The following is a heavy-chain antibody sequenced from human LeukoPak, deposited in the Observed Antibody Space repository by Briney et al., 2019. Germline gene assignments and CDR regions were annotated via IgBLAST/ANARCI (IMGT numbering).Heavy chain of an antibody. J-gene: IGHJ4*02. CDR2: ISSSGST. CDR1: GDSISSGDYY. Sequence: SETLSLTCTVSGDSISSGDYYWSWIRQPAGKGLEWNGRISSSGSTNYNPSLKSRVTISVDTSKNQFSLKLSSVTAADTAVYYCARGDFWSGSRFDYWGQGTLVTVSS. CDR3: ARGDFWSGSRFDY. V-gene: IGHV4-61*02. D-gene: IGHD3-3*01.